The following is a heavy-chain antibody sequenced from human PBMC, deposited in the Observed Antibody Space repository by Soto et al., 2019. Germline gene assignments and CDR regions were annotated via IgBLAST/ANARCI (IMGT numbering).Heavy chain of an antibody. CDR2: IYYSGST. V-gene: IGHV4-39*01. CDR3: AASCGGDCYSDY. J-gene: IGHJ4*02. CDR1: GGSISSSSYY. Sequence: QLQLQEPGPGLVKPSETLSLTCTVSGGSISSSSYYWGWIRQPPGKGLEWIGSIYYSGSTYYNPSLKSRVTISVDTSKNQFSLKLSSVTAADTAVYYCAASCGGDCYSDYWGQGTLVTVSS. D-gene: IGHD2-21*02.